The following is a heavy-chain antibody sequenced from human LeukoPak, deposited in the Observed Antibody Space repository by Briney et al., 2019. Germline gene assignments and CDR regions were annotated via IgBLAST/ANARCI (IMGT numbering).Heavy chain of an antibody. Sequence: GGSLRLSCAASGFTFSSYAMSWVRQAPGKGLEWVSAIRDSGSSTHYADSVKGRFTISRDNSKNTLYLQMNSLRAEDTAVYYCARDPGWELRDYYFDYWGQGTLVTVSS. CDR2: IRDSGSST. CDR1: GFTFSSYA. D-gene: IGHD1-26*01. CDR3: ARDPGWELRDYYFDY. J-gene: IGHJ4*02. V-gene: IGHV3-23*01.